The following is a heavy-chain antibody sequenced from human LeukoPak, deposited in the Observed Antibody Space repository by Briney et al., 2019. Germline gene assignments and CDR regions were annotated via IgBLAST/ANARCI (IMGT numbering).Heavy chain of an antibody. J-gene: IGHJ4*02. CDR3: ARPTRGLTTDY. Sequence: GGSLRLSCVASGFIFNKHAMSWVRQAPGKGLEWVANIKQDGSEKSYVDSVKGRFTISRDNAKNSLFLQMNSLRAEDTAIYYCARPTRGLTTDYWGQGTLVTVSS. CDR2: IKQDGSEK. V-gene: IGHV3-7*03. CDR1: GFIFNKHA. D-gene: IGHD4/OR15-4a*01.